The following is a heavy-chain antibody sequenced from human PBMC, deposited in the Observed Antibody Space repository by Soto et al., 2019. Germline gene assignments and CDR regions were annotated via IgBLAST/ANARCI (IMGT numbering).Heavy chain of an antibody. Sequence: SETLSLTCTVSGVSISGYYGSWIRQPPGKGLEWIGYIYYSGSTYYNPSLKSRVTISVDTSKNQFSLKLSSVTAADTAVYYCARDSCSGGSCQLDYWGQGTLVTLSS. J-gene: IGHJ4*02. CDR3: ARDSCSGGSCQLDY. V-gene: IGHV4-30-4*08. CDR1: GVSISGYY. D-gene: IGHD2-15*01. CDR2: IYYSGST.